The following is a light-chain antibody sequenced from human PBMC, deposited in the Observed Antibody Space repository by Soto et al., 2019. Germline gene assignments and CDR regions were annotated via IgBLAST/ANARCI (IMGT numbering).Light chain of an antibody. CDR2: AAS. CDR3: QQADTFPIT. Sequence: IHMTHSPSSVSASLGDRVTISCQASQGISRSLAWYQQKPGKAPKLLIYAASSLQSGVPSRFSGSGFGTDFTLTISSLQPEDSAIYYCQQADTFPITFGQGTRLEIK. J-gene: IGKJ5*01. CDR1: QGISRS. V-gene: IGKV1D-12*01.